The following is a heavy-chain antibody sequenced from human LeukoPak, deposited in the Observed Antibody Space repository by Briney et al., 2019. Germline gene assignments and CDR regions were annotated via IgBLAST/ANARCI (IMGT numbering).Heavy chain of an antibody. V-gene: IGHV1-69*13. D-gene: IGHD2-2*01. Sequence: SVNVSCKASGGTFSSYAISWVRQAPGQGLEWMGGIIPIFGTANYAQKFQGRVTITADESTSTAYMELSSLRSEDTAVYYCYVVVPAATYWHFDLWGRGTLVTVSS. J-gene: IGHJ2*01. CDR2: IIPIFGTA. CDR1: GGTFSSYA. CDR3: YVVVPAATYWHFDL.